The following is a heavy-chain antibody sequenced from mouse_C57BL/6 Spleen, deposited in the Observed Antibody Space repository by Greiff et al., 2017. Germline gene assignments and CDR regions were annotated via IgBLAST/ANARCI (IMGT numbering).Heavy chain of an antibody. V-gene: IGHV1-81*01. J-gene: IGHJ3*01. CDR2: IYPRSGNT. Sequence: LVESGAELARPGASVKLSCKASGYTFTSYGISWVKQRTGQGLEWIGEIYPRSGNTDYNEKFKGKATLTADKSSSTAYMELRSLTSEDSAVYFCARSTMVTPAWFAYWGQGTLVTVSA. CDR3: ARSTMVTPAWFAY. D-gene: IGHD2-2*01. CDR1: GYTFTSYG.